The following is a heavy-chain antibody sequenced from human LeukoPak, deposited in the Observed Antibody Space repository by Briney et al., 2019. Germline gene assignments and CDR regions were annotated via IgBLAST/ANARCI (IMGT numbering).Heavy chain of an antibody. J-gene: IGHJ4*02. CDR1: GGTFCSYA. CDR2: IIPILCTA. Sequence: GASVKVSCKASGGTFCSYAISWVRQGPGQGLEWSGGIIPILCTANYAQKFQGRITITTDESTSTAYMELSSLRSEDKAVYYCARDLNDWGQGTLVTVSS. CDR3: ARDLND. V-gene: IGHV1-69*05.